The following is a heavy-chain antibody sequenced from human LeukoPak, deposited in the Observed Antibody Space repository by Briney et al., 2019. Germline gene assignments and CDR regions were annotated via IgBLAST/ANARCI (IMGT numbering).Heavy chain of an antibody. J-gene: IGHJ4*02. D-gene: IGHD6-13*01. CDR2: IIGSGGST. CDR1: GFTFSSYA. V-gene: IGHV3-23*01. CDR3: AKDSVGSWTLFEY. Sequence: GGSLRLSCAAPGFTFSSYAMSGGRQAPGKGLEWVSAIIGSGGSTYYADSVKGPFTISTDNTKNTLYLHINTLRAEDTVVNYCAKDSVGSWTLFEYWGQGNLVTVSS.